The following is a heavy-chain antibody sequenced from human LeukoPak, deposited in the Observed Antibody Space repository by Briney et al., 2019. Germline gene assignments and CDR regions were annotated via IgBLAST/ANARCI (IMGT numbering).Heavy chain of an antibody. J-gene: IGHJ4*02. V-gene: IGHV3-74*01. CDR1: GFTFSSYW. D-gene: IGHD6-19*01. CDR2: IKGDGGTT. CDR3: ARDHRSVAGQFDY. Sequence: GGSLRLSCAASGFTFSSYWMHWVRQAPGKGLVWVSRIKGDGGTTTYADSVKGRFTISRDNAKNTLYLQMNSLRAEGTAIYYCARDHRSVAGQFDYWGQGTLVSVSS.